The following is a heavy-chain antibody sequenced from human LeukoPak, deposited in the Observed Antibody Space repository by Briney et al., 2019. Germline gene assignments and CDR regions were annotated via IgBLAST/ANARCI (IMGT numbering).Heavy chain of an antibody. J-gene: IGHJ6*02. Sequence: ASVKVSCKASGYTFTSYGISWVRQAPGQGLEWMGWISAYKGNTNYAQKLQGRVTMTTDTSTSTAYMELRSLRSDDTAVYYCARADYYGSGSYYASTTGYYYGMDVWGQGTTVTVSS. CDR2: ISAYKGNT. D-gene: IGHD3-10*01. V-gene: IGHV1-18*01. CDR1: GYTFTSYG. CDR3: ARADYYGSGSYYASTTGYYYGMDV.